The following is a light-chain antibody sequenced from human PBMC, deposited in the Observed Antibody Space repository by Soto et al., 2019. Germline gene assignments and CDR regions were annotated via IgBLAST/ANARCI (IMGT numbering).Light chain of an antibody. Sequence: DIQMTQSPSSVSATVGDRVTITCRTSQGIARWLAWYQQKPGKAPKLLIYAAPSWQCGVPSRFSGSGSGSDFTLTISSVQPEDFRTYYCQPANRLPLTFGGGTKVEIK. CDR2: AAP. V-gene: IGKV1-12*01. CDR3: QPANRLPLT. J-gene: IGKJ4*01. CDR1: QGIARW.